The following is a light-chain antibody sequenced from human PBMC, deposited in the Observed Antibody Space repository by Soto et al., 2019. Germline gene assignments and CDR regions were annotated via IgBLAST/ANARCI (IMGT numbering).Light chain of an antibody. Sequence: QSALTQPASVSGSPGQSITISCTGTSSDVGNYIFVSWYRQHPGKAPKLMIYDINNRPSGVSNRFSGSKSGNTASLTISGLQAEDEADYYCTSYTSVTIVVFGGGTKLTVL. V-gene: IGLV2-14*01. CDR1: SSDVGNYIF. CDR3: TSYTSVTIVV. J-gene: IGLJ2*01. CDR2: DIN.